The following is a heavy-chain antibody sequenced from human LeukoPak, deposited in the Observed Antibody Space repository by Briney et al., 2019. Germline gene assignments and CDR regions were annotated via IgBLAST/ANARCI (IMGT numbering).Heavy chain of an antibody. D-gene: IGHD4-17*01. J-gene: IGHJ4*02. CDR2: INPSGGST. CDR3: ASDYGDRQYYFDY. V-gene: IGHV1-46*01. CDR1: GYTFTSYG. Sequence: ASVKVSCKASGYTFTSYGISWVRQAPGQGLEWMGIINPSGGSTSYAQKFQGRVTMTRDMSTSTVYMELSSLRSEDTAVYYCASDYGDRQYYFDYWGQGTLVTVSS.